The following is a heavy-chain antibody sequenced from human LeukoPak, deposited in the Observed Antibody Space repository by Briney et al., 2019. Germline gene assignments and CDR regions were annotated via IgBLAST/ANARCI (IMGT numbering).Heavy chain of an antibody. CDR3: ARPHVDTAMALAY. CDR1: GFTVSSSY. D-gene: IGHD5-18*01. Sequence: GGSLRLSCAASGFTVSSSYMYWVRQAPGKGLEWVSFFYRGEITYYAESVRGRFTISRDISKNTLYLLMNSLIPEDTAVYYCARPHVDTAMALAYWGQGTLVTVSS. J-gene: IGHJ4*02. CDR2: FYRGEIT. V-gene: IGHV3-53*01.